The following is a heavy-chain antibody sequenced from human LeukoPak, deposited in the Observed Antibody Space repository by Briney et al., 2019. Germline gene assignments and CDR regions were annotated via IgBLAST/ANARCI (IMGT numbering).Heavy chain of an antibody. CDR1: GFTFSSYA. V-gene: IGHV3-23*01. Sequence: GGSLRLSCAASGFTFSSYAMTWVRQAPGKGLEWVSTISGSGGSTYYADSVKGRFTISRDNSKNTLYLQMNSLRVEDTAVYYCARDYGVAEGYWGQGTLVTVSS. J-gene: IGHJ4*02. D-gene: IGHD6-19*01. CDR2: ISGSGGST. CDR3: ARDYGVAEGY.